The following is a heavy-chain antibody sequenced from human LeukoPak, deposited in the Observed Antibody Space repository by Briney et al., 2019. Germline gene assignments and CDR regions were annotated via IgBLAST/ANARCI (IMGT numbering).Heavy chain of an antibody. CDR2: IYYSGST. CDR1: GYSISSSNW. Sequence: SDTLSLTCAVSGYSISSSNWWGWIRQPPGKGLEWIGYIYYSGSTYYNPSLKSRVTISVDTSKNQFSLKLSSVTAADTAVYYCARKKGMIVVVNFDYWGQGTLVTVSS. J-gene: IGHJ4*02. CDR3: ARKKGMIVVVNFDY. D-gene: IGHD3-22*01. V-gene: IGHV4-28*01.